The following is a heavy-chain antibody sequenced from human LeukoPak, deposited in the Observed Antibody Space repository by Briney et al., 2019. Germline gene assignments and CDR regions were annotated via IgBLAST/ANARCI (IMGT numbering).Heavy chain of an antibody. CDR1: GFTFSSYA. CDR3: SAYYDSSGYYFDY. CDR2: ISYDGSNK. D-gene: IGHD3-22*01. J-gene: IGHJ4*02. V-gene: IGHV3-30-3*01. Sequence: GRSLRLSCAASGFTFSSYAMHWVRQAPGKGLEWVAVISYDGSNKYYADSVKGRFTISRDNSKNTLYLQMNSLRAEDTAVYYCSAYYDSSGYYFDYWGQGTLVTVSS.